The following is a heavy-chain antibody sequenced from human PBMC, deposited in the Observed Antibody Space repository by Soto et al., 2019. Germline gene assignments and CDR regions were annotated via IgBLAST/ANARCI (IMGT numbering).Heavy chain of an antibody. CDR2: INSDGSVS. V-gene: IGHV3-74*02. Sequence: EVQLVESGGGLVQPGGSLRLSCAASGFTFSNYWMYWVRQAPGKGLEWVSRINSDGSVSSYADSVKGRLTISRDNVKNTLYLQMDSLIAEDTAVYYCARGDCVGGTCYSLAGSFYYYMDVWGKGTTVTVFS. CDR1: GFTFSNYW. CDR3: ARGDCVGGTCYSLAGSFYYYMDV. D-gene: IGHD2-15*01. J-gene: IGHJ6*03.